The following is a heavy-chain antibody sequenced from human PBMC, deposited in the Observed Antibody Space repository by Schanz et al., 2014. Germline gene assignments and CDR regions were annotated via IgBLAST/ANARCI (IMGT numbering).Heavy chain of an antibody. CDR1: GFTFSSYS. J-gene: IGHJ4*02. CDR3: AREYASTWFESNVMAGRIDN. V-gene: IGHV3-21*02. Sequence: EVLLVESGGGLVTPGESLRLSCAASGFTFSSYSMKWVRQAQGKGLEWVSSVSHGGTYIYYADSVRGRFTISRDNAKNSLFLQMHSLRADDTAVYYCAREYASTWFESNVMAGRIDNWGQGTLVTVSS. D-gene: IGHD2-8*01. CDR2: VSHGGTYI.